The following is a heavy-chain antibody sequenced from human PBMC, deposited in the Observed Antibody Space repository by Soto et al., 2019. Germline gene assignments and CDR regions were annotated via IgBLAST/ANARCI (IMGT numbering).Heavy chain of an antibody. D-gene: IGHD1-1*01. CDR2: ISGSGGNT. J-gene: IGHJ5*02. CDR3: AKDRSSAGTTVRFDP. V-gene: IGHV3-23*01. CDR1: GFTYSGYA. Sequence: SMRLSCAASGFTYSGYAMSWVRQAPGKGLEWVSSISGSGGNTYYADSVKGRFTISRDNSKNTLYLQMNSLRVEDTAIYYCAKDRSSAGTTVRFDPWGQGTLGTVSS.